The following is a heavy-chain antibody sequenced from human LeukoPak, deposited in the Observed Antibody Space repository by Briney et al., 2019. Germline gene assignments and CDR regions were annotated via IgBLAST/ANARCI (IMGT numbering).Heavy chain of an antibody. J-gene: IGHJ3*02. CDR2: IYPGDSDT. CDR1: GYSFTTYW. D-gene: IGHD3-22*01. V-gene: IGHV5-51*01. CDR3: ARHFYYDSSGYYGDNSFDI. Sequence: GESLKISCKGSGYSFTTYWIGWVRQMPGKGLEWMGIIYPGDSDTRYSPSFQGQVTILADKSISTAYLQWSSLKASDTAMYYCARHFYYDSSGYYGDNSFDIWGQGTMVTVSS.